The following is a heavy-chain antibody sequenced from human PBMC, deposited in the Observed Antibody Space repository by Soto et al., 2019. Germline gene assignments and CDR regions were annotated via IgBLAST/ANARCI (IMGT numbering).Heavy chain of an antibody. CDR1: GVSISSSSYY. CDR3: ARTSVVFYYMDV. D-gene: IGHD3-16*01. V-gene: IGHV4-39*07. CDR2: IYHSGST. Sequence: PSETLSLTCTVSGVSISSSSYYWGWIRQPPGKGLEWIGSIYHSGSTYYNPSLKSRVTISVDKSKNQFSLKLSSVTAADTAVYYCARTSVVFYYMDVWGKGTTVTVSS. J-gene: IGHJ6*03.